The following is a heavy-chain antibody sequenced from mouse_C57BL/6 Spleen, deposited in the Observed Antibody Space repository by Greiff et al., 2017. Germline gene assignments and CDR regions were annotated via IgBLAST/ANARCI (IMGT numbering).Heavy chain of an antibody. D-gene: IGHD1-1*01. V-gene: IGHV1-82*01. CDR1: GYAFSSSW. CDR2: IYPGDGDT. Sequence: VQLQQSGPELVRPGVSVKISCKASGYAFSSSWMNWVKQRPGKGLEWIGRIYPGDGDTNYNGKFKGKATLTADNSSSTAYMQLSSLTSEDSAVYFCARGGGSSLALDDWGQGTTLTVSS. CDR3: ARGGGSSLALDD. J-gene: IGHJ2*01.